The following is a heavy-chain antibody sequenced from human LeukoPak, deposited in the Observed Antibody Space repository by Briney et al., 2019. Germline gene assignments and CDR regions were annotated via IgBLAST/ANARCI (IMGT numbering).Heavy chain of an antibody. CDR2: ITRTTTTI. D-gene: IGHD4-17*01. Sequence: PGGSLRLSCAASGFTFSSYGMNWVRQAPGKGLEWVSYITRTTTTIYYADSVKGRFTISRDNAKNSLYLQMNSLRAEDTAVYYCTRGLVGTVPPVGFDYWGQGTLVTVSS. J-gene: IGHJ4*02. CDR3: TRGLVGTVPPVGFDY. CDR1: GFTFSSYG. V-gene: IGHV3-48*04.